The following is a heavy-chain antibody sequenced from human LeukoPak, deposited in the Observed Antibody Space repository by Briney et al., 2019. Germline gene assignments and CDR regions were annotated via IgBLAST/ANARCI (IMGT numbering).Heavy chain of an antibody. CDR2: INQDGSEK. D-gene: IGHD2-2*01. Sequence: HPGGPLRLSCAASGFSFNHYWMTWVRQAPGKGLEWVANINQDGSEKHLVDSVKGRFTISRDNAKNSLYLQMNSLRGEDTAVYYCAVNVPPDYWGQGTLVTVSS. J-gene: IGHJ4*02. CDR1: GFSFNHYW. V-gene: IGHV3-7*01. CDR3: AVNVPPDY.